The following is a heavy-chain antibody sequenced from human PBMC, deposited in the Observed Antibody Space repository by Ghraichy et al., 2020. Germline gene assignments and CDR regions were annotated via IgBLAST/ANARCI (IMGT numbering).Heavy chain of an antibody. V-gene: IGHV7-4-1*02. CDR2: INPNTGNP. CDR3: ARERMGISDYDAFDI. D-gene: IGHD2-8*01. Sequence: VSCKASGYTFTSYAMNWVRQAPGQGLEWMGWINPNTGNPTYTQGFTGRFVFSLDTSVSTAYLQISSLKAEDTAVYYCARERMGISDYDAFDIWGQGTMVTVSS. CDR1: GYTFTSYA. J-gene: IGHJ3*02.